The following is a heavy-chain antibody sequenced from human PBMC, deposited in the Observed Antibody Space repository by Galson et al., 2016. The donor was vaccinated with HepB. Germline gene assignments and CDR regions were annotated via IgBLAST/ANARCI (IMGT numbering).Heavy chain of an antibody. CDR1: GFTFSTYA. CDR3: AKARPGHRLLFVS. V-gene: IGHV3-23*01. D-gene: IGHD1-14*01. CDR2: ISGSGGNT. Sequence: SLRHSCAASGFTFSTYAMSWVRQAPGKGLEWASGISGSGGNTYYADSVKGRFTISRDNSKKTLSLQMNGRRAEDTAVYFCAKARPGHRLLFVSWGQGNLVTGAS. J-gene: IGHJ4*02.